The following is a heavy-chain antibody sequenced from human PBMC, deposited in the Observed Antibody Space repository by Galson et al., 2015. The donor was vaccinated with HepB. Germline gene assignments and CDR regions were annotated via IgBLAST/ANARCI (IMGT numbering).Heavy chain of an antibody. J-gene: IGHJ2*01. Sequence: SVKVSCKASGGTFSSYTISWVRQAPGQGLEWMGRIIPILGIANYAQKFQGRVTITADKSTSTAYMELSSLRSGDTAVYYCARAGSIYWYFDLWGRGTLVTVSS. CDR1: GGTFSSYT. CDR2: IIPILGIA. V-gene: IGHV1-69*02. CDR3: ARAGSIYWYFDL. D-gene: IGHD3-3*02.